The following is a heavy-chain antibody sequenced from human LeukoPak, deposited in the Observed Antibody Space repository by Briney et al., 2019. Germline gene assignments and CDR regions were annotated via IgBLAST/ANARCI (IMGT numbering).Heavy chain of an antibody. J-gene: IGHJ4*02. V-gene: IGHV3-23*01. CDR3: AKRGVVVRVFLVGFHKEAYYFDS. CDR1: GITLSNYG. D-gene: IGHD3-16*02. Sequence: GGSLRLSCGVSGITLSNYGMTWVRQAPGKGLEWVAVLSGSAGSSNYADSVKGRFTISRDNSKNTLFLQMDRLRAEDTAVYFCAKRGVVVRVFLVGFHKEAYYFDSWGQGALITVSS. CDR2: LSGSAGSS.